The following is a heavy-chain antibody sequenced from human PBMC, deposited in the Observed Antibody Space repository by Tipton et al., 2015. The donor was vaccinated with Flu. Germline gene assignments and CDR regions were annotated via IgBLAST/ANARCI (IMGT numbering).Heavy chain of an antibody. CDR2: INQNGSDK. V-gene: IGHV3-7*03. CDR1: GLTFSNYW. D-gene: IGHD7-27*01. Sequence: SLRLSCAASGLTFSNYWMTWVRQAPGKGLEWVANINQNGSDKYYVDSVKGRFTISRDNAKNSLFLQMNGLTDDDTAVYYCARTGDYWYFDLWGRGTLVTVSS. J-gene: IGHJ2*01. CDR3: ARTGDYWYFDL.